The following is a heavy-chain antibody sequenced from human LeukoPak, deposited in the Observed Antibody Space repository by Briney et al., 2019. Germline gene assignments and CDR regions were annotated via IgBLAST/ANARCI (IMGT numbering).Heavy chain of an antibody. D-gene: IGHD2-15*01. J-gene: IGHJ5*02. V-gene: IGHV1-69*13. CDR2: IIPIFGTA. CDR1: GGTFSSYA. Sequence: ASVKVSCKASGGTFSSYAISWVRQAPGQGLEWMGGIIPIFGTANYAQKFRGRVTITADESTSTAYMELSSLRSEDTAVYYCARGIGGHNWFDPWGQGTLVTVSS. CDR3: ARGIGGHNWFDP.